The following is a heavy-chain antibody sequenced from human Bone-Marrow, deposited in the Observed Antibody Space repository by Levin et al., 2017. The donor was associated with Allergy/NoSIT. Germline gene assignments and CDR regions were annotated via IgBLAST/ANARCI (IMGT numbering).Heavy chain of an antibody. CDR3: ARGGEAAAEGYYFDY. J-gene: IGHJ4*02. V-gene: IGHV4-34*01. CDR1: GGSFSGYY. D-gene: IGHD6-13*01. CDR2: INHSGST. Sequence: SQTLSLTCAVYGGSFSGYYWSWIRQPPGKGLEWIGEINHSGSTNYNPSLKSRVTISVDTSKNQFSLKLSSVTAADTAVYYCARGGEAAAEGYYFDYWGQGTLVTVSS.